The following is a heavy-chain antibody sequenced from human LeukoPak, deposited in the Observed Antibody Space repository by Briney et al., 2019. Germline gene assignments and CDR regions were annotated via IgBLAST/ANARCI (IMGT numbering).Heavy chain of an antibody. CDR1: GYNFTSYW. J-gene: IGHJ4*02. CDR2: IHPGDSSI. Sequence: GESLKISCKGSGYNFTSYWIGWVRQMSGKGLEWMGIIHPGDSSIKYSPSFQGQVTISADKSIGTAYLQWSSLKASDTARYYCARRGVFNDFDYWGQGTLVTVSS. CDR3: ARRGVFNDFDY. V-gene: IGHV5-51*01. D-gene: IGHD3-10*01.